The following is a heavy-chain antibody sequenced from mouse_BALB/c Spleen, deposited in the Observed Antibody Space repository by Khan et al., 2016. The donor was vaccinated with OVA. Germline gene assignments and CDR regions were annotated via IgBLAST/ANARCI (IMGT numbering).Heavy chain of an antibody. J-gene: IGHJ4*01. V-gene: IGHV1S132*01. Sequence: QVQLKESGTELVRPGASVKLSCKTSGYIFTSYWIHWVKQRSGQGLEWIARIYPGTGSAYYNEKFKGKATLTADRSSSTAFMQRSSLKSDDSAVYFWAREKYGNYWGAMDYWGQGTSVTVSS. CDR1: GYIFTSYW. D-gene: IGHD2-10*02. CDR3: AREKYGNYWGAMDY. CDR2: IYPGTGSA.